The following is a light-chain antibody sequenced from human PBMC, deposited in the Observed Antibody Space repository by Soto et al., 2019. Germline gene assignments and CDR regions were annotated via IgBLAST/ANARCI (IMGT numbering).Light chain of an antibody. CDR3: QQYGSSPPRT. CDR1: QSVSSSY. V-gene: IGKV3-20*01. CDR2: GAS. J-gene: IGKJ1*01. Sequence: EIVLTPSPGTLSLSPVERATLSCRASQSVSSSYLAWYQQKPGQAPRLLIYGASSRATGIPDRFSGSGSGTDFTLTISRLEPEDFAVYYGQQYGSSPPRTFGQGTKVDIK.